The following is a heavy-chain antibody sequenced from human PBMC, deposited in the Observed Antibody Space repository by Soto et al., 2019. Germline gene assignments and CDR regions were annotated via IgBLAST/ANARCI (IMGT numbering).Heavy chain of an antibody. D-gene: IGHD4-17*01. CDR1: GFTFSDYY. CDR2: ISSTGSFT. CDR3: ARDIRYVAY. V-gene: IGHV3-11*05. J-gene: IGHJ4*02. Sequence: QVQLVESGGGLVKPGGSLRLTCAASGFTFSDYYMSWIRQTPGKGLEWISYISSTGSFTNYADSVKGRFTISRDNAKKSLYLQMNSLRAEDTAVYYCARDIRYVAYWGQGTLVTVSS.